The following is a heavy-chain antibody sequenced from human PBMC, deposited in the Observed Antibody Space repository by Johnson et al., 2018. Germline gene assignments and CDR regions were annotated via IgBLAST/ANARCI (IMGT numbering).Heavy chain of an antibody. D-gene: IGHD1-26*01. Sequence: VQLVESGAEVKKPGETLEISCKGSGYTFTSYWIGWVRQMPGKGLEWMGIIYPGDSDTRYSPSFQGQVTISADKSISPAYLQWSTLKASDTAMYYCAKTLVGDNAFDIWGQGTLVTVSS. V-gene: IGHV5-51*03. CDR1: GYTFTSYW. CDR3: AKTLVGDNAFDI. J-gene: IGHJ3*02. CDR2: IYPGDSDT.